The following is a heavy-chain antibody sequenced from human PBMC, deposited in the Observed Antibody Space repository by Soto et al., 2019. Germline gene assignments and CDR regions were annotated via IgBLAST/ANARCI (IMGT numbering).Heavy chain of an antibody. CDR2: IKQDGSEK. V-gene: IGHV3-7*01. J-gene: IGHJ4*02. D-gene: IGHD3-3*01. Sequence: GGSLRLSCAASGFTFSSYWMSWVRQAPGKGLEWVANIKQDGSEKYYVDSVKGRFTISRDNAKNSLYLQMNSLRAEDTAVYYCARLWITIFGVAAEYFDYWGQGTLVTVSS. CDR3: ARLWITIFGVAAEYFDY. CDR1: GFTFSSYW.